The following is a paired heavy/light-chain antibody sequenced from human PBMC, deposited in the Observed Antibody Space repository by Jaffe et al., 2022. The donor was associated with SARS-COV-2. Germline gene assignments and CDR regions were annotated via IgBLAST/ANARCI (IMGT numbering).Light chain of an antibody. Sequence: DVVMTQSPLSLPVTLGQPASISCRSSQSLVYSDGNTYLNWFHQRPGQSPRRLIYKVSNRDSGVPDRFSGSGSGNDFTLKISRVEAEDVGVYYCMQGSHLYTFGQGTKLEI. J-gene: IGKJ2*01. V-gene: IGKV2-30*01. CDR1: QSLVYSDGNTY. CDR2: KVS. CDR3: MQGSHLYT.
Heavy chain of an antibody. CDR2: ISNNADRK. D-gene: IGHD1-20*01. J-gene: IGHJ4*02. V-gene: IGHV3-23*01. CDR3: AVNWNCDH. CDR1: GFTFSNYA. Sequence: EVQLLESGGGLVQPGGSLRLSCAASGFTFSNYAMAWVRQAPGKGLEWVSAISNNADRKYYTDAVKGRFTISRDNSKNTVYLQMSSLRADDTAVYFCAVNWNCDHWGQGTLVTVSS.